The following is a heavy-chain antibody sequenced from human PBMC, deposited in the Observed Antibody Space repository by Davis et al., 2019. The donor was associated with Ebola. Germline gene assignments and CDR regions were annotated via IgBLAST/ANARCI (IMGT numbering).Heavy chain of an antibody. CDR1: GFTFSSYA. V-gene: IGHV3-23*01. Sequence: PGGSLRLSCAASGFTFSSYAMSWVRQAPGKGLEWVSAISGSGGSTYYADSVKGRFTISRDNSKNTLYLQMNSLRAEDTAVYYCAKFADYDILTGYYKPRYYYGMDVWGKGTTVTVSS. J-gene: IGHJ6*04. CDR2: ISGSGGST. D-gene: IGHD3-9*01. CDR3: AKFADYDILTGYYKPRYYYGMDV.